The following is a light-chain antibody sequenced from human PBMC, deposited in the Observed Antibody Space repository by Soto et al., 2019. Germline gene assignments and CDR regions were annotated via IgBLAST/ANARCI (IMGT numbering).Light chain of an antibody. Sequence: EVVLTQSPGTLSLSPGERATLSCRASQSVSSNLAWYQQKPGQAPRLLIYGASTRATGIPARFSGSGSGTEFTLTISSLQPEDFATYYCQQSYSTPVTFGQGTKVDI. V-gene: IGKV3-15*01. CDR1: QSVSSN. CDR2: GAS. CDR3: QQSYSTPVT. J-gene: IGKJ1*01.